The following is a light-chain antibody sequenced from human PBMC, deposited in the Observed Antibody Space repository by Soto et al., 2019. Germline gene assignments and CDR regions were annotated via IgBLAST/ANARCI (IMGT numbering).Light chain of an antibody. J-gene: IGKJ5*01. CDR3: QHYNNYFT. Sequence: DSQMTQSPSSVSASVGGRVTMTCRASQGISSWLAWYQQKPGKAPKLLIYAASSLQSGVPSRFSGSGSGTEFTLTISSLQPDDFATYYCQHYNNYFTFGQGTRLEI. V-gene: IGKV1D-16*01. CDR2: AAS. CDR1: QGISSW.